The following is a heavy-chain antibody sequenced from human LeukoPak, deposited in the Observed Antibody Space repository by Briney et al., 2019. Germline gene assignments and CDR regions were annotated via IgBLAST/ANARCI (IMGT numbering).Heavy chain of an antibody. D-gene: IGHD1-1*01. CDR2: ISANNGDT. CDR3: ARESHETREDY. V-gene: IGHV1-18*01. J-gene: IGHJ4*02. Sequence: ASVKVSCKASGGTFSSYAISWVRQAPGQGLEWMGWISANNGDTDYPPKLQDRVTMTTDTYTSTAYMELRSLRSDDTAIYYCARESHETREDYWGQGTLVTVSS. CDR1: GGTFSSYA.